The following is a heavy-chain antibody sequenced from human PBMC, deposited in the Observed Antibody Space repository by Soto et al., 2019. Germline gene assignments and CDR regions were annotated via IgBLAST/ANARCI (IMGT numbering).Heavy chain of an antibody. D-gene: IGHD6-6*01. J-gene: IGHJ4*02. CDR1: GGSISSSSYY. CDR2: IYYSGST. Sequence: SETLSLTCTVSGGSISSSSYYWGWIRQPPGKGLEWIGSIYYSGSTYYNPSLKSRVTISVDTSKNQFSLKLSSVTAADTAVYYCARPGGSSSYFDYWGQGTLVTVSS. V-gene: IGHV4-39*01. CDR3: ARPGGSSSYFDY.